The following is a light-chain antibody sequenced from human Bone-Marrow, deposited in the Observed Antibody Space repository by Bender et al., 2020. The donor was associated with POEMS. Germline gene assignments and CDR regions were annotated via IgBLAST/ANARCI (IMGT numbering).Light chain of an antibody. CDR1: SSDIGGYNY. Sequence: SALTQPASVSGSPGQSITISCAGTSSDIGGYNYVSWYQQHPGKAPKLVISDVSNRPSGVSNRFSGSKSGNTASLTISGLQAEDEADYYCSSYTSTSTLYVFGTGTRVTVL. V-gene: IGLV2-14*03. CDR3: SSYTSTSTLYV. CDR2: DVS. J-gene: IGLJ1*01.